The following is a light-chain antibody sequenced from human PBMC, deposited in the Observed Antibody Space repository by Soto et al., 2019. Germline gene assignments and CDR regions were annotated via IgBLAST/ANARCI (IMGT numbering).Light chain of an antibody. CDR2: RAS. V-gene: IGKV3-20*01. CDR3: QQYGSSRT. J-gene: IGKJ1*01. CDR1: QSVSSNY. Sequence: EIVLTQSPGTLSLSPGERATLSCRASQSVSSNYLAWYQQKPGQAPKVLIYRASIRATGIPDRFSGSGSGTDFTLTITRLEPEDFAVYYCQQYGSSRTFGQGTKVDIK.